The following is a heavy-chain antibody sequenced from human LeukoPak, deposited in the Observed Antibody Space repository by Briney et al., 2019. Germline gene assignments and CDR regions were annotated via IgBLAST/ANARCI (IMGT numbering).Heavy chain of an antibody. Sequence: PSETLSLTCTVPRGAISGYYWSWIRQPPGKGLEWIGNIHYTGRTNYDSSLKTRVTISVDTSQNQISLKLSSVTAADTAVYYCARFRDCGGDCYFLDYWGQGTLVSVSS. J-gene: IGHJ4*02. V-gene: IGHV4-59*01. D-gene: IGHD2-21*02. CDR3: ARFRDCGGDCYFLDY. CDR2: IHYTGRT. CDR1: RGAISGYY.